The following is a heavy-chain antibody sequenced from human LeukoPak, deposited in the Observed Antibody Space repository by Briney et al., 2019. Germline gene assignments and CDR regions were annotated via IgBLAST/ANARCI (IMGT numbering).Heavy chain of an antibody. CDR3: AKVRGPIHEFDY. CDR2: INSDGSST. D-gene: IGHD3-10*01. Sequence: GGSLRLSCAASGFTFSSYWMHWVRQAPGKGLVWVSRINSDGSSTSYADSVKGRFTISRDNSKNTLYLQMNSLRAEDTAVYYCAKVRGPIHEFDYWGQGTLSPSPQ. CDR1: GFTFSSYW. V-gene: IGHV3-74*01. J-gene: IGHJ4*02.